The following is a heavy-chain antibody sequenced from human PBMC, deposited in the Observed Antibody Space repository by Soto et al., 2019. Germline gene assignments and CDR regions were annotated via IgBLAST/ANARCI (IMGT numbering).Heavy chain of an antibody. CDR2: ISYDGSNK. CDR1: GFTFSSYA. J-gene: IGHJ4*02. CDR3: ARGSTVDY. Sequence: QVQLVESGGGVVQPGRSLRLSCAASGFTFSSYAMHWVRQAPGKGLEWVAVISYDGSNKYYADSVKGRFTISRDNSKNTLYLQMNSLRAEDTAMYYCARGSTVDYWGQGTLVTVSS. V-gene: IGHV3-30-3*01.